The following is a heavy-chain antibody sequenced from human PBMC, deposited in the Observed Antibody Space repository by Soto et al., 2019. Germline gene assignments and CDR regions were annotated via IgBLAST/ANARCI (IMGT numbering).Heavy chain of an antibody. V-gene: IGHV4-59*01. CDR2: IYYSGST. D-gene: IGHD3-10*01. CDR1: GGSISSYY. Sequence: QVQLQESGPGLVKPSETLSLTCTVSGGSISSYYWSWIRQPPGKGLEWIGYIYYSGSTNYNPSLKSRFTISVDTSKNQFSLKLSSVTAADTAVYYCAKTYGSGTYYIRYWYFDLGGRGTLVTVSS. CDR3: AKTYGSGTYYIRYWYFDL. J-gene: IGHJ2*01.